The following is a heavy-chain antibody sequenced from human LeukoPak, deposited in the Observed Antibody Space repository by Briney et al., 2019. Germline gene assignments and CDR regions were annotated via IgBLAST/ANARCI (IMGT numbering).Heavy chain of an antibody. CDR2: ISGSGGST. CDR1: GFTFSSYG. D-gene: IGHD3-10*01. J-gene: IGHJ4*02. V-gene: IGHV3-23*01. Sequence: PGGSLRLSCAASGFTFSSYGMSWVRQAPGKGLEWVSAISGSGGSTYYADSVKGRFTISRDNSKNTLYLQMNSLRAEDTAVYYCAKAILGVTMVRGVIIEWGQGTLVTVSS. CDR3: AKAILGVTMVRGVIIE.